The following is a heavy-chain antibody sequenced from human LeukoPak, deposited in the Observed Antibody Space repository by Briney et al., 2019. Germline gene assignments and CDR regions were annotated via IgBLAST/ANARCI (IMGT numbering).Heavy chain of an antibody. J-gene: IGHJ3*02. CDR2: MNPNSGNT. CDR3: ARDFVGVDAFDI. Sequence: ASVKVSCKASGYTFTSYDINWVRQATGQGLEWMGWMNPNSGNTGYAQKFQGRVTMTRNTSISTAYMELSSLRSEGTAVYYCARDFVGVDAFDIWGQGTMVTVSS. D-gene: IGHD3-16*01. V-gene: IGHV1-8*01. CDR1: GYTFTSYD.